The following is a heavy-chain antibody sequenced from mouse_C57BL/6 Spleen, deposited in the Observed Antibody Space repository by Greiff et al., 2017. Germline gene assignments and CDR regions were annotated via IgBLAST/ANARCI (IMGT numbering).Heavy chain of an antibody. V-gene: IGHV1-74*01. CDR2: IPPSDSDT. CDR3: AITTVVARIDY. CDR1: GYTFTSYW. D-gene: IGHD1-1*01. Sequence: QVQLQQPGAELVKPGASVKVSCKASGYTFTSYWMHWVKQRPGQGLEWIGRIPPSDSDTNYNQKFTGTATLTVDKSSSTAYMQLSSLTSEDSAVYYCAITTVVARIDYWGQGTSVTVSA. J-gene: IGHJ4*01.